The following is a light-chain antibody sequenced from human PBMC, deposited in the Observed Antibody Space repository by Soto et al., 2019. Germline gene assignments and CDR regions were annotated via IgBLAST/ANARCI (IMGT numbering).Light chain of an antibody. CDR3: QQARSFPVT. J-gene: IGKJ5*01. V-gene: IGKV1D-12*01. Sequence: IQMTQAPSSLSASVGDTVIITFLSSQDVGRWLSWYQQKPGKAPKILIFATSTLQSGVPSRFSGSGSGTDFTLTITSLQSEDFATYYCQQARSFPVTFGQGTRLEIK. CDR1: QDVGRW. CDR2: ATS.